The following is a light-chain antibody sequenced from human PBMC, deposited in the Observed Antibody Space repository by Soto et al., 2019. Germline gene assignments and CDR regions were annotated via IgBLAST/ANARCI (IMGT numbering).Light chain of an antibody. CDR1: QSVSND. V-gene: IGKV3-11*01. CDR3: QQRSDWPLT. J-gene: IGKJ4*01. CDR2: DAS. Sequence: EIVLTQSPTTLSLSPGERATLSCRASQSVSNDFAWYQQKPGQAPRLLIYDASTRAADIPARFSGSGSGTDFTLTISSLEPEDFAVYYCQQRSDWPLTFGGGTKVEIK.